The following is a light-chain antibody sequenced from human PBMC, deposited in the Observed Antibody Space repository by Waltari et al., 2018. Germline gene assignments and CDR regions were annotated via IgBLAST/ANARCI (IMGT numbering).Light chain of an antibody. Sequence: QSALTQPASVSGSPGQSITISCTGTSSDVGSYKLVSWYQQHPGKAPSLKIYADSNRPSGSSNRFSGSKSGNTASLTISGLQAEDEAAYYCCSYAGSSTVKFGEGTYLTVL. V-gene: IGLV2-23*01. CDR1: SSDVGSYKL. CDR3: CSYAGSSTVK. CDR2: ADS. J-gene: IGLJ2*01.